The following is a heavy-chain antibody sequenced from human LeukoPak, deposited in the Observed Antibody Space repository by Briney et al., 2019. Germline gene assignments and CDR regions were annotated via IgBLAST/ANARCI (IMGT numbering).Heavy chain of an antibody. Sequence: SVKVSCKASGGTFNSYVISWVRQAPGQGLEWMGGIIPIFGTANYAQNFQGRVTITADESTSTAYMELSSLRSEDTAVYYCARESPSRYPDYWGQGTLVTVSS. CDR3: ARESPSRYPDY. CDR2: IIPIFGTA. D-gene: IGHD2-2*02. V-gene: IGHV1-69*13. J-gene: IGHJ4*02. CDR1: GGTFNSYV.